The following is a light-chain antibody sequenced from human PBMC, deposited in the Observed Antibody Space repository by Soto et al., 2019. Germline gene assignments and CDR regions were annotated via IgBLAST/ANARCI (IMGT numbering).Light chain of an antibody. Sequence: QSALTQPASVSGSPGQSITISCTGTSSDVGGYNYVSWYQQHPAKAPKLMIYDVSNRPSGVSNRFSGSKSANTASLTISGLQAEDQADYYCYSYTSSSTYVFGTGTKLTVL. CDR1: SSDVGGYNY. CDR3: YSYTSSSTYV. V-gene: IGLV2-14*01. CDR2: DVS. J-gene: IGLJ1*01.